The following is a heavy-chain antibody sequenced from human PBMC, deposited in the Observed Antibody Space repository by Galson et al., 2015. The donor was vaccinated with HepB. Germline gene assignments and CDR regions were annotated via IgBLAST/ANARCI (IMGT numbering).Heavy chain of an antibody. D-gene: IGHD6-6*01. Sequence: SLRLSCAASGFTFDDYAMHWVRQAPGKGLEWVSGISWNSGSIGYADSVKGRFTISRDNAKNSLYLQMNSLRAEDTALYYCAKDLWQEYKTEGGGAFDIWGQGTMVTVSS. CDR3: AKDLWQEYKTEGGGAFDI. V-gene: IGHV3-9*01. J-gene: IGHJ3*02. CDR2: ISWNSGSI. CDR1: GFTFDDYA.